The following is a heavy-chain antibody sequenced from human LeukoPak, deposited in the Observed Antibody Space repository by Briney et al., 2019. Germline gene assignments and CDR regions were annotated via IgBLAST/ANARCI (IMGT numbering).Heavy chain of an antibody. V-gene: IGHV3-30*02. J-gene: IGHJ4*02. D-gene: IGHD4-17*01. CDR1: GFTFSNHG. Sequence: GGSLRLSCAASGFTFSNHGMHWVRQAPGKGPEWVALIWYDGSNKYYGDSVKGRFTISRDNSKNTVYLQMNSLRAEDTAVYYCARGPPTDGYYFDYWGQGTLVTVSP. CDR3: ARGPPTDGYYFDY. CDR2: IWYDGSNK.